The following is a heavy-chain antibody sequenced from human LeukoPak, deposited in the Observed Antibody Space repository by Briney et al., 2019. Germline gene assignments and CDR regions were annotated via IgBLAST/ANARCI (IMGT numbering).Heavy chain of an antibody. Sequence: SETLSLTCTVSGGSISSSTYYWGWIRQPPGKGLEWIGSIYYSGSTYYNPSLKNRLTISVDTSKNQFSLKLSSVTAADTAVYYCARTRYYYGSRSYGAPYYFDYWGQGTLVTVSS. CDR3: ARTRYYYGSRSYGAPYYFDY. D-gene: IGHD3-10*01. CDR1: GGSISSSTYY. V-gene: IGHV4-39*01. CDR2: IYYSGST. J-gene: IGHJ4*02.